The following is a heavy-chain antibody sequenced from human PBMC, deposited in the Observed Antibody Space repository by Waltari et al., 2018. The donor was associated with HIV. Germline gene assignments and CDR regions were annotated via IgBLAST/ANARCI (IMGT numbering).Heavy chain of an antibody. J-gene: IGHJ3*02. CDR3: ARSMTRIITGAFDI. D-gene: IGHD3-16*01. Sequence: QVQLQPSGPGLVKPSQTLSLTCAISGASVPSNSAAWNWIRQSPSRGLEWLGRTYYRSKWYNDYAVSVKSRITINPDTSKNQFSLQLNSVTPEDTAVYYCARSMTRIITGAFDIWGQGTMVTVSS. CDR1: GASVPSNSAA. V-gene: IGHV6-1*01. CDR2: TYYRSKWYN.